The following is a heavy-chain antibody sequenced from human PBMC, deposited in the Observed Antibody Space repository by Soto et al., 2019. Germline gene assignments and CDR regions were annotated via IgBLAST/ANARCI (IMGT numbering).Heavy chain of an antibody. Sequence: GGSLRLSCAASGFTFSSYSMNWVRQAPGKGLEWVSSISSSSSYIYYADSVKGLFTISRDNAKNSLYLQMNSLRAEDTAVYYCARQTEHAFDIWGQGTMVTVSS. CDR2: ISSSSSYI. CDR1: GFTFSSYS. CDR3: ARQTEHAFDI. J-gene: IGHJ3*02. V-gene: IGHV3-21*01.